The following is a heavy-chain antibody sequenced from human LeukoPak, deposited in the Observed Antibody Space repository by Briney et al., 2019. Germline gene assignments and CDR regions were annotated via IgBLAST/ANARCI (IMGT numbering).Heavy chain of an antibody. CDR1: GGSFSGYY. V-gene: IGHV4-34*01. CDR3: ARGRWLPLGY. CDR2: INHSGST. Sequence: SETLSLTCAVYGGSFSGYYWSWIRQPPGKGLEWTGEINHSGSTNYNPSLKSRVTISVDTSKNQFSLKLSSVTAADTAVYYCARGRWLPLGYWGQGTLVTVSS. D-gene: IGHD5-24*01. J-gene: IGHJ4*02.